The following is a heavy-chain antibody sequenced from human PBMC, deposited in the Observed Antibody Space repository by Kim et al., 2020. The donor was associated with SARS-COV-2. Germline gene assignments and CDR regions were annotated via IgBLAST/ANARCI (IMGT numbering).Heavy chain of an antibody. CDR3: ARDRFGDYAMAV. CDR1: GFTLTTYT. Sequence: GGSLRLSCAASGFTLTTYTMNWVRQAPGKGLEWVSYITSSGSSISYADSVKGRFTISRDDVKNLLFLQLNVLRDDDTAVYYCARDRFGDYAMAVWGQGTAVALSS. D-gene: IGHD3-10*01. CDR2: ITSSGSSI. V-gene: IGHV3-48*02. J-gene: IGHJ6*02.